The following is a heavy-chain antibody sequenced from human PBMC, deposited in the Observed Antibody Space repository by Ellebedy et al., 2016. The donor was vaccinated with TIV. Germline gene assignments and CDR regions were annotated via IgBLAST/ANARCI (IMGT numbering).Heavy chain of an antibody. D-gene: IGHD5-24*01. J-gene: IGHJ4*02. CDR2: IVPIFGTA. V-gene: IGHV1-69*13. Sequence: SVKVSCKASGDTFSSYTISWVRQAPGQGLEWMGGIVPIFGTANYAQKFQGRVTISADESTNTAYMELSSLRSEDTAVYFCARGGRDGYKAPPAKWGQGTLVTVSS. CDR3: ARGGRDGYKAPPAK. CDR1: GDTFSSYT.